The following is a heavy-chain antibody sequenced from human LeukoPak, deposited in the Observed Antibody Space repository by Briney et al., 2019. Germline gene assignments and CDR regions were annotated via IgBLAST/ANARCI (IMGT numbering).Heavy chain of an antibody. D-gene: IGHD1-26*01. J-gene: IGHJ4*02. Sequence: GGSLRLSCVASGFTFSISCVTWVRQAPGKGLEWVANIDKHGNGKYYVDSVKGRFAISRDYANNTVFLQMDSLRAEDTSVYDCERDPGLGYYDLWGQGPPVTV. CDR3: ERDPGLGYYDL. CDR2: IDKHGNGK. V-gene: IGHV3-7*01. CDR1: GFTFSISC.